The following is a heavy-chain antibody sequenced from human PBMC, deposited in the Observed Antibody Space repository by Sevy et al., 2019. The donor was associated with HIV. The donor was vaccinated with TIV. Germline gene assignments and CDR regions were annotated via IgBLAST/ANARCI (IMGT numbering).Heavy chain of an antibody. CDR1: GFTFGDYA. V-gene: IGHV3-49*03. J-gene: IGHJ4*02. D-gene: IGHD3-22*01. CDR2: IRSKDYGGAT. CDR3: TRSFYYDSSGYSDY. Sequence: GGSLRLSCTGSGFTFGDYAMSWFRQAPGMGLEWLGFIRSKDYGGATEYAASVKGRFTISRDDSISIADLQMNSLKTEHTATSYCTRSFYYDSSGYSDYWGQGTLVTVSS.